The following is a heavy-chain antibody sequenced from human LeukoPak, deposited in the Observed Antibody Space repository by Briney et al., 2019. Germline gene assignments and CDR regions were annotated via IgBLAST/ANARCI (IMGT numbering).Heavy chain of an antibody. D-gene: IGHD2-15*01. CDR1: GFTFDDYT. J-gene: IGHJ6*03. Sequence: GGSLRLSCAASGFTFDDYTMHWVRQAPGKGLEWVSLISWDGGSTYYADSVKGRLTISRDNSKNSLYLQMNSLRTEDTALYYCAKGAIASGDMDVWGKGTTVTVSS. V-gene: IGHV3-43*01. CDR2: ISWDGGST. CDR3: AKGAIASGDMDV.